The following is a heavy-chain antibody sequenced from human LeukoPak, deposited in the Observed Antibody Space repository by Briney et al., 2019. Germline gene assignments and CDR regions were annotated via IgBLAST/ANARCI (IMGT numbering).Heavy chain of an antibody. D-gene: IGHD4-17*01. J-gene: IGHJ3*02. CDR2: IYYSGST. CDR3: AREAPTDDAFDI. Sequence: SQTLSLTCTVSGGSISSGGYYWSWIRQHPGKGLEWIGYIYYSGSTYYNLSLKSRVTISVDTSKNQFSLKLSSVTAADTAVYYCAREAPTDDAFDIWGQGTMVTVSS. V-gene: IGHV4-31*03. CDR1: GGSISSGGYY.